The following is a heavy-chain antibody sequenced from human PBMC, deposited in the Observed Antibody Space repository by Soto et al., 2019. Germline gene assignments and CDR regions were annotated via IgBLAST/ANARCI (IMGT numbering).Heavy chain of an antibody. V-gene: IGHV3-23*01. J-gene: IGHJ4*02. CDR2: ISTSGGST. CDR1: GFTFSNYA. D-gene: IGHD5-12*01. CDR3: AKGQYNFDY. Sequence: GGSPRLSCAASGFTFSNYAMSWVRQAPGKGLEWVSIISTSGGSTYYADSVKGRFSISRDNSKNTLYLQMNSLRAGDTAVYYCAKGQYNFDYWGQGTLVTVSS.